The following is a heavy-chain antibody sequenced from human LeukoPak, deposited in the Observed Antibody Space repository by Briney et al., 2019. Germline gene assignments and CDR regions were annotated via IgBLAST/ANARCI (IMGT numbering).Heavy chain of an antibody. V-gene: IGHV1-2*06. J-gene: IGHJ4*02. D-gene: IGHD6-13*01. Sequence: RASVKVSCKASGYTFTGYYMHWVRQAPGQGLEWMGRINPNSGGTNYAQKFQGRVTMTRATSTSTAYMELSRLRSDDTAVYYCARARIAAAGVTDNYGGQGTLVTVSS. CDR2: INPNSGGT. CDR1: GYTFTGYY. CDR3: ARARIAAAGVTDNY.